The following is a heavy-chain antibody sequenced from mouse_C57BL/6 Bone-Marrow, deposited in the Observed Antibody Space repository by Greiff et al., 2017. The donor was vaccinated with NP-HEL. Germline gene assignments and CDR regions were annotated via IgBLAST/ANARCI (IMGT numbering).Heavy chain of an antibody. CDR3: ERSTYYFDY. Sequence: QVQLKESGAELARPGTSVKVSCKASGYAFTNYLIEWVKQRPGQGLEWIGVINHGSGGTNYNEKFKGKATLTADNSSSTAYMQLSSLTSENSAVYFCERSTYYFDYWGQGTTLTVSS. CDR1: GYAFTNYL. V-gene: IGHV1-54*01. J-gene: IGHJ2*01. CDR2: INHGSGGT.